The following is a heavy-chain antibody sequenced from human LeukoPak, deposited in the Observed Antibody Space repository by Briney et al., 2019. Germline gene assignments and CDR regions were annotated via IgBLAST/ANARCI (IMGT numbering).Heavy chain of an antibody. D-gene: IGHD3-10*01. J-gene: IGHJ4*02. CDR2: IYSGGST. V-gene: IGHV3-53*01. CDR3: ARDRIYGSGSFFDY. Sequence: GGSLRLSCAASGFTFSNAWMSWVRQAPGKGLEWVSVIYSGGSTYYADSVKGRFTISRDNSKNTLYLQMNSLRAEDTAVYYCARDRIYGSGSFFDYWGQGTLVTVSS. CDR1: GFTFSNAW.